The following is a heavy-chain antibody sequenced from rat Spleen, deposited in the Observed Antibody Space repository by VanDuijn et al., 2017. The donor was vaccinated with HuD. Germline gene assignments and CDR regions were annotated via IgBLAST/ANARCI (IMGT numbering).Heavy chain of an antibody. CDR2: ISYDDSST. Sequence: EVQLVESGGGLVQPRRSMKLSCAASGFTFSNYYMAWVRQAPTKGLEWVATISYDDSSTYYRDSVKGRFTISRDNAKSTLYLQMDSLRSEDTATYYCTTVVGDSYWYFDFWGPGTMVTVSS. CDR1: GFTFSNYY. D-gene: IGHD4-2*01. V-gene: IGHV5-20*01. CDR3: TTVVGDSYWYFDF. J-gene: IGHJ1*01.